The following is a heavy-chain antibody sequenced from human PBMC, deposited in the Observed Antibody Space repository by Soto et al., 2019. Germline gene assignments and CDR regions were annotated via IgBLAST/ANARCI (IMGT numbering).Heavy chain of an antibody. D-gene: IGHD3-10*01. CDR3: ARGVNFYGSGSYGSEYWFDP. Sequence: QLQLQESGSGLVKPSQTLSLTCTVSGVSITSGGHPWNWIRQPPGKGLEWIGYSFHNGNTFYNPSFARRVTLSVDRSKNQFSLKLTSVTAADTAMYFCARGVNFYGSGSYGSEYWFDPWGQGTLVTVSS. CDR1: GVSITSGGHP. CDR2: SFHNGNT. V-gene: IGHV4-30-2*01. J-gene: IGHJ5*02.